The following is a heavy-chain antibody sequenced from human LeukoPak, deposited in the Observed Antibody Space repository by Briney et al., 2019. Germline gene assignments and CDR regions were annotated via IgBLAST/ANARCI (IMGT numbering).Heavy chain of an antibody. CDR2: IYSGGST. CDR3: ARDRDDYYYCGMDV. Sequence: GGSLRLSCAASGFTVSSNYMSWVRQAPGKGLEWVSVIYSGGSTYYADSVKGRFTISRDNSKNTLYLQMNSLRAEDTAVYYCARDRDDYYYCGMDVWGQGTTVTVSS. CDR1: GFTVSSNY. D-gene: IGHD3-10*01. J-gene: IGHJ6*02. V-gene: IGHV3-53*01.